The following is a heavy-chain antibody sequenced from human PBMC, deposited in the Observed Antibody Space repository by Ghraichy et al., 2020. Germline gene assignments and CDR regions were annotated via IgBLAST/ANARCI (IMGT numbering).Heavy chain of an antibody. J-gene: IGHJ4*02. D-gene: IGHD4-17*01. CDR2: IWSDGSNK. Sequence: SLNISCAASGFTFSIYGMHWVRQAPGKGLEWVAVIWSDGSNKFYTDSVKGRFTISRDNSKNTLSLQMNSLRAEDTAFYYCARGGGTVTPRSMDYWGQGTLVTVSS. V-gene: IGHV3-33*01. CDR1: GFTFSIYG. CDR3: ARGGGTVTPRSMDY.